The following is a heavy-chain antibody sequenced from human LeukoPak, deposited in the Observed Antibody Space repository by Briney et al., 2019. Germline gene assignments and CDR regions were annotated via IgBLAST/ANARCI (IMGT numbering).Heavy chain of an antibody. CDR3: AHSRYSSSWYRARWFDP. Sequence: SGPTLVRPTQPLTLTCTFSGFSLSTSGVGVGWLRQPPGKALEWLAVIYWDDDKRYSPSLKSRLTITKDTSKNQVVLTMTNMDPVDTATYYCAHSRYSSSWYRARWFDPWGQGTLVTVSS. CDR2: IYWDDDK. D-gene: IGHD6-13*01. J-gene: IGHJ5*02. CDR1: GFSLSTSGVG. V-gene: IGHV2-5*02.